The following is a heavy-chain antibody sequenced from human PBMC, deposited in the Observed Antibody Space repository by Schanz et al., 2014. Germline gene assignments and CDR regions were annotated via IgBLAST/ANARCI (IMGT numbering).Heavy chain of an antibody. CDR1: GFTFSSYN. CDR3: AKGINQCSSTSCPLYYFGMDV. V-gene: IGHV3-23*04. J-gene: IGHJ6*02. D-gene: IGHD2-2*01. CDR2: ISGSGVTI. Sequence: VQLVESGGGLVQPGGSLRLSCAASGFTFSSYNMNWVRQTPGKGLEWVSVISGSGVTIYYADSVRGRFTISRDNSKNTLYVQMKRLRAEDTAVYYCAKGINQCSSTSCPLYYFGMDVWGQGTTVTVS.